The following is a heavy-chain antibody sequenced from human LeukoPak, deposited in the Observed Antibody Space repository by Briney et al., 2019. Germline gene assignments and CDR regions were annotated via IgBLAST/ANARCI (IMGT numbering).Heavy chain of an antibody. Sequence: SXKVSCKASGGTFISYAISWVRQAPGKGLEWMGGIIPIFGTANYAQKFQGRVTITTDESTSTAYMELSSLRSEDTAVYYCARGRPLDYYYYYMDVWGKGTTVTVSS. CDR2: IIPIFGTA. D-gene: IGHD1-1*01. V-gene: IGHV1-69*05. CDR3: ARGRPLDYYYYYMDV. J-gene: IGHJ6*03. CDR1: GGTFISYA.